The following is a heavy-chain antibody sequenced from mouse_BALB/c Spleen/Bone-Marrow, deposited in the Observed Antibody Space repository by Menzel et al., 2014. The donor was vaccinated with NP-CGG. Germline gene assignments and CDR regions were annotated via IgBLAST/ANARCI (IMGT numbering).Heavy chain of an antibody. CDR2: IWSDGST. CDR1: GFFLTSYG. Sequence: QVTLKVCGPGLVQPSQSLSITCTVSGFFLTSYGVHWVRQSPGKGLEWLGVIWSDGSTDYNAAFISRLNISKDNSKSQIFFKMNSLQPNDTAIYFCARRDGYLFAYWGQGTLVTVSA. D-gene: IGHD2-3*01. V-gene: IGHV2-2*02. CDR3: ARRDGYLFAY. J-gene: IGHJ3*01.